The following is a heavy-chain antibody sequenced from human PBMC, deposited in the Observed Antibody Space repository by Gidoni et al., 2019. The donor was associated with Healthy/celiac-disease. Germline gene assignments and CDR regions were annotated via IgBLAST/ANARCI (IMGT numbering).Heavy chain of an antibody. CDR1: GFTFSSYS. CDR3: AKDVLLWFGEPDYYGMDV. J-gene: IGHJ6*02. Sequence: EVQLLESGGGLVQPGGSLRLSCSASGFTFSSYSMSWVRQAPGKGLGWVSAISGIGGSTYYAYSVKGRFTISRDNSKNTLYLQMNSLRAEDTAVYYCAKDVLLWFGEPDYYGMDVWGQGTTVTVSS. CDR2: ISGIGGST. V-gene: IGHV3-23*01. D-gene: IGHD3-10*01.